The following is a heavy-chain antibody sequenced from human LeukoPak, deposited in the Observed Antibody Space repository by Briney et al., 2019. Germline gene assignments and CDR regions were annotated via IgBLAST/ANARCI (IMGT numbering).Heavy chain of an antibody. CDR1: GFTFSTYG. D-gene: IGHD3-9*01. J-gene: IGHJ6*03. CDR3: ARLLEPATGYYMDV. Sequence: GGSLRLSCAAPGFTFSTYGMHWVRQAPGKGLEWVAFIRSDGINKYYADSVKGRFTISRDNARNSLYLQMNGLSADDTAVYYCARLLEPATGYYMDVWGKGTTVTISS. CDR2: IRSDGINK. V-gene: IGHV3-30*02.